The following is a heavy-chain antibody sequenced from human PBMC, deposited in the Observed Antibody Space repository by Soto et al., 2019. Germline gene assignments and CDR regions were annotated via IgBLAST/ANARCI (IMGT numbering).Heavy chain of an antibody. Sequence: TLSLTCSVSGGSTSSGDYYWTWIRQSPAKGLEWIGNIYYSGSTYYNPSLRSRVIVSLDKAKNQFSLNLNSVTAADTAVYYCARDRYYGSGTYHNSSSGVDVPGQGTTVTVAS. CDR2: IYYSGST. CDR3: ARDRYYGSGTYHNSSSGVDV. V-gene: IGHV4-30-4*01. D-gene: IGHD3-10*01. CDR1: GGSTSSGDYY. J-gene: IGHJ6*02.